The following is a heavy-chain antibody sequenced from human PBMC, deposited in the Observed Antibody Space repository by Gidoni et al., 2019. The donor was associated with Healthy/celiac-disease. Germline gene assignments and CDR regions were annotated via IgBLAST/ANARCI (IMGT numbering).Heavy chain of an antibody. CDR1: GFTLGRSA. V-gene: IGHV3-23*01. J-gene: IGHJ6*02. D-gene: IGHD2-2*01. CDR3: AKGGCSSTSCLRYYGMDV. CDR2: ISGSGGST. Sequence: EVQLLESGGGLVQPGGSLRLSCAAPGFTLGRSAMSWVRQAPGKGLEWVSAISGSGGSTYYADSVKGRFTISRDNSKNTLYLQMNSLRAEDTAVYYCAKGGCSSTSCLRYYGMDVWGQGTTVTVSS.